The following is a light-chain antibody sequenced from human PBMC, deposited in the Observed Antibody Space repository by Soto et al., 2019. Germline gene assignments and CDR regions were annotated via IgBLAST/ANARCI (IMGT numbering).Light chain of an antibody. Sequence: DIQMTQSPSTLSASVGDRVTITCRASQSISSWLAWYQQKPGKAPKLLIYKASSLESGVPSRFSGSGSGTDFTLSISSLQPDEFATYCCQQYNRYSGTFGQGTKVEIK. J-gene: IGKJ1*01. CDR3: QQYNRYSGT. V-gene: IGKV1-5*03. CDR2: KAS. CDR1: QSISSW.